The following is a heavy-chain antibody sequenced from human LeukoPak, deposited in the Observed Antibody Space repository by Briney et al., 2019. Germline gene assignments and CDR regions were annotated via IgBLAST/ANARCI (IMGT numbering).Heavy chain of an antibody. V-gene: IGHV3-33*01. CDR2: IWYDGSNK. Sequence: SGRSLRLPCAASGFTFSSYGMHWVRQAPGKGLEWVAVIWYDGSNKYYADSVKGRFTISRDNSKNTLYLQMNSLRAEDTAVYYCARGNDFWSGYSVYWGQGTLVTVSS. J-gene: IGHJ4*02. CDR3: ARGNDFWSGYSVY. CDR1: GFTFSSYG. D-gene: IGHD3-3*01.